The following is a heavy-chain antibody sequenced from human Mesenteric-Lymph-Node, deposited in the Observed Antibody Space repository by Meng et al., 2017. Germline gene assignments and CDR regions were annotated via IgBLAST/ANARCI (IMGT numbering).Heavy chain of an antibody. CDR3: ARGGDYYDSSGYYYPFFDY. CDR2: ISYSRST. CDR1: GGSISSSSYY. D-gene: IGHD3-22*01. Sequence: GSLRPPCTVSGGSISSSSYYWGWIRQPPGEGLEWIGHISYSRSTYYNPSLKSRVTISVDTSKNQFSLKLSSVTAADTAVYYCARGGDYYDSSGYYYPFFDYWGQGTLVTRLL. J-gene: IGHJ4*02. V-gene: IGHV4-39*07.